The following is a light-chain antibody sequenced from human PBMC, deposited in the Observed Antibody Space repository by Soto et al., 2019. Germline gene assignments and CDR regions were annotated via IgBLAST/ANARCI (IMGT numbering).Light chain of an antibody. Sequence: DIQMTPSPSSLSASVGARVTITCRASQSIRSYLNWYQQKPGQAPMILIYAASSLQSGVPSRLSGSGSGADFTHTSSRLQPEEVATYYCQQRYSTLWTFGRGTKVEIK. CDR2: AAS. J-gene: IGKJ1*01. CDR1: QSIRSY. V-gene: IGKV1-39*01. CDR3: QQRYSTLWT.